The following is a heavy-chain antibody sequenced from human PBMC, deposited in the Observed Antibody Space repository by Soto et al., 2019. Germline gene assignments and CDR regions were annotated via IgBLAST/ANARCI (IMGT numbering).Heavy chain of an antibody. CDR1: GFTFSDYW. CDR2: MNIDGSYK. CDR3: ARARAGLDP. V-gene: IGHV3-74*01. J-gene: IGHJ5*02. D-gene: IGHD3-10*01. Sequence: EVQLVESGGGLVQPGGSLRLSCAASGFTFSDYWMHWVRQAPGKGLVWVSRMNIDGSYKAYADSVKGRFTISRDNAKNTLYLQMHSLRAEDTAVYYCARARAGLDPRGQGTLVTVSS.